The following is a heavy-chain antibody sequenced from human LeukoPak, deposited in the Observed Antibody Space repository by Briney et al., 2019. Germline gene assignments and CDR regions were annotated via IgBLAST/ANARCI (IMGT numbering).Heavy chain of an antibody. J-gene: IGHJ4*02. CDR3: AMAYTVGATELDN. CDR2: INSDGSST. Sequence: GGSLRLSCAASGFTFSSYWMHWVRQAPGKGLVWVSRINSDGSSTSYADSVKGRFTISRDNAKNTLYLQMNSLRAEDMAVYYCAMAYTVGATELDNWGQGTLVTVSS. CDR1: GFTFSSYW. D-gene: IGHD1-26*01. V-gene: IGHV3-74*01.